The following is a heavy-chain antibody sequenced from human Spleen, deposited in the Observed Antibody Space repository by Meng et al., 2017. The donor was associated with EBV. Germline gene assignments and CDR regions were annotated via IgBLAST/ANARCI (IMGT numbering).Heavy chain of an antibody. D-gene: IGHD1-26*01. CDR2: IYYSGST. CDR1: GGSISSTSYY. CDR3: ARGAGATDY. J-gene: IGHJ4*02. V-gene: IGHV4-39*07. Sequence: QLQLPESGPGLVKRSETLSLTCTVSGGSISSTSYYWGWIRQPPGKGLEWIGNIYYSGSTYYNPSLKSRVTISVDTSKNQFSLKLSSVTAADTAVYYCARGAGATDYWGQGTLVTVSS.